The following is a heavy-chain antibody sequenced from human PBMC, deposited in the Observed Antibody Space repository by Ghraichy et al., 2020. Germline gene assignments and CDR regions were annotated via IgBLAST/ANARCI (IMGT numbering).Heavy chain of an antibody. J-gene: IGHJ2*01. CDR3: ARDWGERWYFDL. Sequence: AGSLRLSCAASGFTFSSYEMNWVRQAPGKGLEWVSYISSSGSTIYYADSVKGRFTISRDNAKNSLYLQMNSLRAEDTAVYYCARDWGERWYFDLWGRGTLVTVSS. CDR1: GFTFSSYE. V-gene: IGHV3-48*03. D-gene: IGHD3-16*01. CDR2: ISSSGSTI.